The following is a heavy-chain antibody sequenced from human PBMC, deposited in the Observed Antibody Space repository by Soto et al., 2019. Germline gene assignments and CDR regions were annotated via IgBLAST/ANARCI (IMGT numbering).Heavy chain of an antibody. CDR1: GFSFSMYW. CDR3: ARHQVGYRVTDY. D-gene: IGHD1-26*01. CDR2: IKEDGSQK. V-gene: IGHV3-7*01. J-gene: IGHJ4*02. Sequence: EVQLVESGGGLVQPGGSLRLSCAASGFSFSMYWMSWVRQAPGKGLEWVANIKEDGSQKYYVDSVKGRFTISRDSAKNSLYLQMNSLRAEDTAVYYCARHQVGYRVTDYWGQGTLVTVSS.